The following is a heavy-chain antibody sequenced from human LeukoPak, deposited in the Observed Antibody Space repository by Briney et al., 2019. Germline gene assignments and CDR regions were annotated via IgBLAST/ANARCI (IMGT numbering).Heavy chain of an antibody. CDR2: ISSSSSTI. J-gene: IGHJ6*02. D-gene: IGHD5-18*01. V-gene: IGHV3-48*02. CDR1: GFTFSSYS. Sequence: GGSLRLSCAASGFTFSSYSMNWVRQAPGKGLEWVSYISSSSSTIYYADSVKGRFTISRDNAKNSLYLQMNSLRDEDTAVYYCARDQGHSYGPYYYGMDVWGQGTTVTVSS. CDR3: ARDQGHSYGPYYYGMDV.